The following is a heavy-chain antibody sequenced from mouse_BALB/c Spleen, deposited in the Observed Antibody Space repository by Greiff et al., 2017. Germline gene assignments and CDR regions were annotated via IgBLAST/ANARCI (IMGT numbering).Heavy chain of an antibody. CDR1: GYTFTDYY. V-gene: IGHV1-84*02. Sequence: LQESGPELVKPGASVKISCKASGYTFTDYYINWVKQKPGQGLEWIGWIYPGSGNTKYNEKFKGKATLTVDTSSSTAYMQLSSLTSEDTAVYFCARGGITQYYYAMDYWGQGTSVTVSS. J-gene: IGHJ4*01. CDR3: ARGGITQYYYAMDY. CDR2: IYPGSGNT. D-gene: IGHD1-1*01.